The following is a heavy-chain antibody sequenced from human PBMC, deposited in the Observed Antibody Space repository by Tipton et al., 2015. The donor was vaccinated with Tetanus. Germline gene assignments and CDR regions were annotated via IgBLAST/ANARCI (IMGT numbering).Heavy chain of an antibody. CDR1: DGSSRNYY. D-gene: IGHD5-12*01. V-gene: IGHV4-59*01. CDR3: ARANNDYPKKGPFDY. CDR2: VHYSGRT. Sequence: TLSLTCSVSDGSSRNYYWSWIRQPPGKGLEWIGYVHYSGRTNKSPSLKSRVTLSIDKSKNQFSLRLTSVTAADTAVYYCARANNDYPKKGPFDYWGQGARVLVSS. J-gene: IGHJ4*02.